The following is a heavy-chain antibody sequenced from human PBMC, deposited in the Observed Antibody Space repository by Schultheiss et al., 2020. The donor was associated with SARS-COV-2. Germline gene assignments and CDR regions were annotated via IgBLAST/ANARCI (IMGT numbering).Heavy chain of an antibody. Sequence: SETLSLTCAVYGGSFSGYYWSWIRQPAGKGLEWIGRIYTSGSTNYNPSLKSRVTISVDTSKNQFSLKLSSVTAADTAVYYCARVRRFLDPKYYYYYGMDVWGQGTTVTVSS. CDR2: IYTSGST. CDR1: GGSFSGYY. J-gene: IGHJ6*02. V-gene: IGHV4-59*10. CDR3: ARVRRFLDPKYYYYYGMDV. D-gene: IGHD3-3*01.